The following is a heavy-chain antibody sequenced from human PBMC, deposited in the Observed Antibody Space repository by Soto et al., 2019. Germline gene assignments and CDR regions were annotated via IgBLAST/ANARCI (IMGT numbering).Heavy chain of an antibody. J-gene: IGHJ4*02. D-gene: IGHD6-13*01. CDR1: GFPFSSYA. Sequence: GGSLRLSCAASGFPFSSYAVHWVRQTPGNGLEWVSVIGGRGGSIYYADSVKGRFTISRDNSKNTLYLQMNSLRAEDTAVYYCAKDQGSSWYEIDYWGQGTLVTVS. V-gene: IGHV3-23*01. CDR3: AKDQGSSWYEIDY. CDR2: IGGRGGSI.